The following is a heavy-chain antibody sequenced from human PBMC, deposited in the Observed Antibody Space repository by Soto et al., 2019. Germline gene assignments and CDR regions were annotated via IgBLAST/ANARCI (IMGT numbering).Heavy chain of an antibody. J-gene: IGHJ4*02. V-gene: IGHV4-31*03. CDR2: TSNSGST. Sequence: QVQLQESGPGLVKPSQTLSLTCTVSGRSITSSGYYWSWIRQHPGEGLEWIGFTSNSGSTSYNPSLRSRVTISVDTSSNQFSLNLKSVTAADTAVYYCARGGGSTKVDYWGQGTLVTVSP. CDR3: ARGGGSTKVDY. D-gene: IGHD2-2*01. CDR1: GRSITSSGYY.